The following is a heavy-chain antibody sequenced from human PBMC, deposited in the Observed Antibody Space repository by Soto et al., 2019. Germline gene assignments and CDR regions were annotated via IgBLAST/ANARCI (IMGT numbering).Heavy chain of an antibody. CDR3: AREAAGFAGTTEYDAFDI. CDR2: ISYDGSNK. Sequence: QVQLVESGGGVVQPGRSLRLSCAASGFTFSSYAMHWVRQAPGKGLEWVAVISYDGSNKYYADSVKGRFTISRDNSKNTLYLEMNSLRAGDTAVYYCAREAAGFAGTTEYDAFDIWGQGTMVTVSS. J-gene: IGHJ3*02. D-gene: IGHD1-7*01. V-gene: IGHV3-30-3*01. CDR1: GFTFSSYA.